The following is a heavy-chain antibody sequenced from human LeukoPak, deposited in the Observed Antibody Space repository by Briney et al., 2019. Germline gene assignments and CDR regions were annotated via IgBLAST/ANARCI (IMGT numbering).Heavy chain of an antibody. Sequence: GESLKISCKGSGYSFTSYWIGWVRQMPGKGLEWMGRADPSDSYTNYSPSFQGHVTISADKSISTAYLQWSSLKASDTAMYYCARRVGYSNHYGMDVWGQGTTVTVSP. D-gene: IGHD1-26*01. CDR1: GYSFTSYW. CDR3: ARRVGYSNHYGMDV. CDR2: ADPSDSYT. J-gene: IGHJ6*01. V-gene: IGHV5-10-1*01.